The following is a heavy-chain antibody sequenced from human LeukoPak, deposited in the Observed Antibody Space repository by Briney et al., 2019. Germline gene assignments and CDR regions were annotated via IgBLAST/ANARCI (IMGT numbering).Heavy chain of an antibody. V-gene: IGHV4-61*01. CDR3: ARDRYCSGGSCYRGDAFDI. Sequence: SETLSLTCTVSGGSVSSGSHYWSWIRQPPGKGLEWIGYIYYSGSTNYNPSLKSRVTISVDTSKNRFSLKLSSVTAADTAVYYCARDRYCSGGSCYRGDAFDIWGQGTMITVSS. J-gene: IGHJ3*02. CDR1: GGSVSSGSHY. CDR2: IYYSGST. D-gene: IGHD2-15*01.